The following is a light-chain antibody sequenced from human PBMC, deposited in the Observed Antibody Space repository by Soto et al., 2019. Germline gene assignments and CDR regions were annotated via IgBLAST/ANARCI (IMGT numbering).Light chain of an antibody. CDR2: GAS. Sequence: EIVVTQSPATLSVSPGERATLSCRASQSVSSNLAWYRQKPGQAPRLLIYGASTRATGIPARFSGSGSGTEFTLTISSLQSEDFAVYYCQQYNNWPRTFGQGTTVEIK. J-gene: IGKJ1*01. V-gene: IGKV3-15*01. CDR1: QSVSSN. CDR3: QQYNNWPRT.